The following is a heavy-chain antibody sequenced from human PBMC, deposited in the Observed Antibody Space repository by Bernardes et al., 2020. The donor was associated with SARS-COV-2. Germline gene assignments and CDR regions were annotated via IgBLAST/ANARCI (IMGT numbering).Heavy chain of an antibody. D-gene: IGHD1-26*01. CDR3: AREKTVGTTRLYYFDF. J-gene: IGHJ4*03. CDR1: GFTFSSYW. Sequence: GGSLRLSCAASGFTFSSYWMNWVRQAPGKGLEWVSYISNGAGTIYYADSVKGRFTISRDNAKNSLYLEMNSLRDEDTAIYYCAREKTVGTTRLYYFDFWGQGTTVSVSS. CDR2: ISNGAGTI. V-gene: IGHV3-48*02.